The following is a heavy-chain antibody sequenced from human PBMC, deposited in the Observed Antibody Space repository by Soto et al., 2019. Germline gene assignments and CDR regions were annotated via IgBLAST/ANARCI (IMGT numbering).Heavy chain of an antibody. CDR3: AKVHCSGGSCYLYYYYGMDV. D-gene: IGHD2-15*01. J-gene: IGHJ6*02. CDR2: ISGSGGST. Sequence: GGSLRLSCAASGFTFSSYAMSWVRQAPGKGLEWVSAISGSGGSTYYADSVKGRFTISRDNSKNTLYLQMNSLRAEDTAVYYYAKVHCSGGSCYLYYYYGMDVWGQGTTVTVSS. V-gene: IGHV3-23*01. CDR1: GFTFSSYA.